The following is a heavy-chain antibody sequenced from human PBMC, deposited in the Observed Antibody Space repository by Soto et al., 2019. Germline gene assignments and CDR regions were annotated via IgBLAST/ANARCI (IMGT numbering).Heavy chain of an antibody. D-gene: IGHD3-22*01. V-gene: IGHV3-7*03. Sequence: EVVLVESGGGLVQPGGSLRLSCVASGFSLIPYWMSWVRQAPGKGLEWVSNIKQDGSERNYVNSVKGRFTISRDNAKNSVFLEMNSLRAEDTAVYYCVRGGVQYYDNSFDYWGQGTLVTVSS. CDR3: VRGGVQYYDNSFDY. J-gene: IGHJ4*02. CDR2: IKQDGSER. CDR1: GFSLIPYW.